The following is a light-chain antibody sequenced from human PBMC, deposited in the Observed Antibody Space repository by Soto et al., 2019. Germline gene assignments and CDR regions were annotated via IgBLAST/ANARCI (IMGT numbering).Light chain of an antibody. CDR2: AAS. CDR3: QKYESAPWT. J-gene: IGKJ1*01. CDR1: QGIANY. V-gene: IGKV1-27*01. Sequence: DIQMTQSPSSLSASVGDRVTITCRASQGIANYLAWYQQKPGKVPKLLIHAASTLQSGVPSRFSGSGSGTDFTLTISSLQPEDVATYFCQKYESAPWTFGQGTKVEIK.